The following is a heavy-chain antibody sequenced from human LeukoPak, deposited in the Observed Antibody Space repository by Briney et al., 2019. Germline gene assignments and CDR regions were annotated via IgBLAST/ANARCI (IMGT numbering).Heavy chain of an antibody. Sequence: GASVNLSCKASGYTFTSYDINWVRQATGQGLGWMGWMNPNSGNTGYAQKFQGRVTMTRNTSISTAYMELSSLRSEDTAVYYCARGYCSGGSCYVGDHFDYWGQGTLVTVSS. V-gene: IGHV1-8*01. CDR3: ARGYCSGGSCYVGDHFDY. D-gene: IGHD2-15*01. CDR1: GYTFTSYD. J-gene: IGHJ4*02. CDR2: MNPNSGNT.